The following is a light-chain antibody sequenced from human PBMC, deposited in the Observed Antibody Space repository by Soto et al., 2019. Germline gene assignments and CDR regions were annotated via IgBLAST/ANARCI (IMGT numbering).Light chain of an antibody. CDR1: QSISSY. Sequence: DIQMTQSPSSLSASVGDRVTITCRASQSISSYLNWYQQKPGKAPKLLIYAASSLQSGVPLRFSGSGSGTHFTLTIITLHPEDLATNYCRQSYSTPRVVGQRTKVDSK. CDR2: AAS. V-gene: IGKV1-39*01. J-gene: IGKJ1*01. CDR3: RQSYSTPRV.